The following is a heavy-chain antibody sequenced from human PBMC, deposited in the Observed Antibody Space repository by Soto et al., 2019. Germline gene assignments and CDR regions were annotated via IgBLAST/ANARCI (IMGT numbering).Heavy chain of an antibody. Sequence: SETLSLTCTVSGGSISSSSYFWGWIRQPPGKGLEWIGSIYYSGSTYYNPSLKSRVTISVDTSKNQFSLKLSSVTAADTAVYYCARHFSAVRYRGPNCYYRIVDWCPRPPVTVPS. D-gene: IGHD3-16*02. V-gene: IGHV4-39*01. CDR3: ARHFSAVRYRGPNCYYRIVD. J-gene: IGHJ6*02. CDR1: GGSISSSSYF. CDR2: IYYSGST.